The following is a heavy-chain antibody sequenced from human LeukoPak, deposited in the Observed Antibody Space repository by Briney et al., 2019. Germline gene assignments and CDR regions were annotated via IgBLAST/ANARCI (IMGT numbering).Heavy chain of an antibody. Sequence: ASVKVSCMASGYTFTGYYMHWVRQAPGQGLEWMGWINPNSGGTNYAQKFQGRVTMTRDTSIRTAYMELSRLRSDDTAVCYCARDLKLPIVGATSYAFDIWGQGTMVTVSS. CDR3: ARDLKLPIVGATSYAFDI. V-gene: IGHV1-2*02. J-gene: IGHJ3*02. CDR2: INPNSGGT. D-gene: IGHD1-26*01. CDR1: GYTFTGYY.